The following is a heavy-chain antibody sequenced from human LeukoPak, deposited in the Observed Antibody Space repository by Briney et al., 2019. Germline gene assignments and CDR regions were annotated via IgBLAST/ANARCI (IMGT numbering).Heavy chain of an antibody. CDR2: IHYSGST. J-gene: IGHJ2*01. V-gene: IGHV4-39*01. D-gene: IGHD1-14*01. CDR1: GGSISSSRYY. CDR3: ARHKDRWYFDL. Sequence: SETLSLTCTVSGGSISSSRYYWGWIRQPPGKGLEWIGSIHYSGSTYYNPSLKSRVTVSVDTSENQFSLKLSSVTAADTAVYYCARHKDRWYFDLWGRGTLVTVSS.